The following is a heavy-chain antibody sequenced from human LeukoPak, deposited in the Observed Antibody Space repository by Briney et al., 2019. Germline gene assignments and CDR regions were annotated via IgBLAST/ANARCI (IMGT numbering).Heavy chain of an antibody. Sequence: ASVKVSCKASGYTFTSYGISWVRQAPGQGLEWMGWISAYNGNTNYAQKLQGRVTMTTDTSTSTAYMELRSLRSDDTAVYYCARYVYDFWSGYLDYWGQGTLVTVSS. CDR1: GYTFTSYG. CDR2: ISAYNGNT. J-gene: IGHJ4*02. V-gene: IGHV1-18*01. D-gene: IGHD3-3*01. CDR3: ARYVYDFWSGYLDY.